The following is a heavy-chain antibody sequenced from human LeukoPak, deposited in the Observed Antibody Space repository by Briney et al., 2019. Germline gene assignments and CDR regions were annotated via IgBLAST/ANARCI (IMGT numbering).Heavy chain of an antibody. V-gene: IGHV4-39*01. D-gene: IGHD4-23*01. Sequence: PSETLSLTCTVSGGSISSSSYYWGWIRQPPGKGLEWIGSFYYSGSTYYSPSLKGRVTISVDTSKNQFSLKLRSVTAADTAVYYCARLHATVATNPLCWYFDLWGRGTLVTVSS. CDR2: FYYSGST. CDR1: GGSISSSSYY. CDR3: ARLHATVATNPLCWYFDL. J-gene: IGHJ2*01.